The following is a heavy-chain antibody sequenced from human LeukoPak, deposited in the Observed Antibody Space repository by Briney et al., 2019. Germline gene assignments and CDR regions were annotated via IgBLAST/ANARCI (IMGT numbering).Heavy chain of an antibody. CDR3: ARSLYYYDSSGYYEDDAFDI. Sequence: ASETLSLTCAVYGGSFSGYYWSWIRQPPGKGLERIGEINHSGSTNYNPSLKSRVTISVDTSKNQFSPKLSSVTAADTAVYYCARSLYYYDSSGYYEDDAFDIWGQGTMVTVSS. J-gene: IGHJ3*02. D-gene: IGHD3-22*01. V-gene: IGHV4-34*01. CDR1: GGSFSGYY. CDR2: INHSGST.